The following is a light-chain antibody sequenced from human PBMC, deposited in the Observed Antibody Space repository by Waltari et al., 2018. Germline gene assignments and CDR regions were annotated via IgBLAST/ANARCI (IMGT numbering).Light chain of an antibody. CDR1: TSDVGCYNY. J-gene: IGLJ1*01. CDR3: SSYTSNSTFC. V-gene: IGLV2-14*03. CDR2: DVS. Sequence: QSALTQPASVSGSPGQSITISCTGTTSDVGCYNYVSWYHQHPGNAPKLMIYDVSNRPSGVSNRFSGSKSANTASLTISGLQAEDEADYYCSSYTSNSTFCFGTGTKVTVL.